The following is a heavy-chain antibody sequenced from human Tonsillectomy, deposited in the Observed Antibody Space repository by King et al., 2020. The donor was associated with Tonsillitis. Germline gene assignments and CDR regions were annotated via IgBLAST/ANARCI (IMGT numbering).Heavy chain of an antibody. CDR2: IYYSGST. D-gene: IGHD4-17*01. V-gene: IGHV4-39*07. CDR1: GGSISSRNHY. J-gene: IGHJ4*02. CDR3: ARRGYGDPLFDY. Sequence: QLQESGPGLVKPSETLSLTCTVSGGSISSRNHYWGWIRQPPGKGLEWIGTIYYSGSTYYNPSLKSRVTISVDTSKNQFSLKLSSVTAADTPVYYCARRGYGDPLFDYWGQGTLVTVSS.